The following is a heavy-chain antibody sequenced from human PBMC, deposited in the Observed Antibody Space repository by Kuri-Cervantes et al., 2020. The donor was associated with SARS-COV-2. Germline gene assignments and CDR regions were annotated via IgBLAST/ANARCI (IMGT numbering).Heavy chain of an antibody. D-gene: IGHD6-19*01. Sequence: GSLRLSCTVSGGSITTYSYYWGWIRQPPGKGLEWIGSLYYSGSTYYNPSLKSRVTISIDTSKNQFSLRLSSVTAADTAVYYCVRHPPIAVADYYFYYWGQGALVTVSS. CDR2: LYYSGST. CDR3: VRHPPIAVADYYFYY. CDR1: GGSITTYSYY. J-gene: IGHJ4*02. V-gene: IGHV4-39*01.